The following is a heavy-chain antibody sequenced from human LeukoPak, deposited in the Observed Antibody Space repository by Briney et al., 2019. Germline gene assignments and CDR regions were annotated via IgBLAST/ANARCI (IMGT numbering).Heavy chain of an antibody. Sequence: PGGSLRLSCAASGFIFSSHAMSWVRQAPGKGLEWVSAISGSGGSIYYADSVKGRFTISRDNSKNTLYLQMNGLRAEDTAVYYCAEASIATAGILDYWGQGTLVTVSS. CDR3: AEASIATAGILDY. D-gene: IGHD6-13*01. J-gene: IGHJ4*02. V-gene: IGHV3-23*01. CDR2: ISGSGGSI. CDR1: GFIFSSHA.